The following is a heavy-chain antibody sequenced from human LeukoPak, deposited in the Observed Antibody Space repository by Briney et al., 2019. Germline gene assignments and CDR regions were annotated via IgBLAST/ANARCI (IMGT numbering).Heavy chain of an antibody. Sequence: ASVKVSCKASGYTFTAYHMHWVRQAPGQGLEWMGWIDPNGGGTNYAQKFQGRVTMTRDTSINTAYMELNSLTSDDTAVYYCARPLSPYQFYFHTWGQGTLLTVSS. V-gene: IGHV1-2*02. D-gene: IGHD3-16*02. CDR3: ARPLSPYQFYFHT. CDR1: GYTFTAYH. J-gene: IGHJ4*02. CDR2: IDPNGGGT.